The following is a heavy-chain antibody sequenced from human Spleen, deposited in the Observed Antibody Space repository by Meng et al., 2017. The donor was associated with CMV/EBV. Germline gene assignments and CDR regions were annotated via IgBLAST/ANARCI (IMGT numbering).Heavy chain of an antibody. D-gene: IGHD4-17*01. V-gene: IGHV3-7*03. CDR3: TRERAFHGDYVVH. CDR1: GFTFSRYW. Sequence: GESLKISCAASGFTFSRYWMTWVRQAPGKGLEWVASIKQDGSEKQYADSLKGRFTISREDSKSIAYLQMNSLKTEDTAVYYCTRERAFHGDYVVHWGQGTLVTVSS. CDR2: IKQDGSEK. J-gene: IGHJ4*02.